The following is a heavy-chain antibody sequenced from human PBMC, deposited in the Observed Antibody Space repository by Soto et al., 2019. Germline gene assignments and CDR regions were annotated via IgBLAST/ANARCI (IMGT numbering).Heavy chain of an antibody. Sequence: EVQLVESGGGLVQPGGSLRLSCLASEFTFNTYWMNWVRQAPGRGLEWVANIKDDGSEKNYVDSVKGRFTISRDNAKNSLVLQMNSLGGGGTAGYFCARDWGKPGRGSAVGYYYHYGMGVWGQGTTGTVSS. J-gene: IGHJ6*02. CDR1: EFTFNTYW. D-gene: IGHD3-16*01. CDR3: ARDWGKPGRGSAVGYYYHYGMGV. CDR2: IKDDGSEK. V-gene: IGHV3-7*05.